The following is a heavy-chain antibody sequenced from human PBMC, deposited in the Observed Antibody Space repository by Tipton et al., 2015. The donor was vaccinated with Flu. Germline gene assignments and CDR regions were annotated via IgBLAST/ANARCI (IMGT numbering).Heavy chain of an antibody. CDR2: IRSKGYDEKI. CDR1: GFTFGDYG. D-gene: IGHD1-1*01. CDR3: ARETVPGEFYVDS. V-gene: IGHV3-49*04. Sequence: SLRLSCTTSGFTFGDYGIIWVRQAPRKGPEWLSFIRSKGYDEKIDYAASVKGRFTMSRDDSKSIAYLQMNSLKIEDTGVYYCARETVPGEFYVDSWGQGTLVTVSS. J-gene: IGHJ4*02.